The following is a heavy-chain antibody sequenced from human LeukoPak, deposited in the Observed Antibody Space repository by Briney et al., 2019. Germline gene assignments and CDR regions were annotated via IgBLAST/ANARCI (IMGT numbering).Heavy chain of an antibody. CDR3: AGRSGYSSSWLSKYGMDV. V-gene: IGHV1-69*01. Sequence: XAPGQGXXXXGGXIPIFGTANYAQKFQGRVTITADESTSTAYMELSSLRSEDTAVYYCAGRSGYSSSWLSKYGMDVWGQGTTVTVSS. CDR2: XIPIFGTA. J-gene: IGHJ6*02. D-gene: IGHD6-13*01.